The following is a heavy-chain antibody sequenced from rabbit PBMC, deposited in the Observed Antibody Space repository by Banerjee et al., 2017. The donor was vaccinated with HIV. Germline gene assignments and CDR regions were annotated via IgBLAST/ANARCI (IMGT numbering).Heavy chain of an antibody. D-gene: IGHD6-1*01. CDR2: IDTGSSGRT. Sequence: QSLEESGGDLVQPGASLTLTCTASGFSFSYKYVMCWVRQAPGKGLEWIACIDTGSSGRTYYASWAKGRFTISKTSSTTVTLQMTSLTVADTATYFCARFGTDYVAYDLWGPGTLVTVS. V-gene: IGHV1S40*01. CDR3: ARFGTDYVAYDL. J-gene: IGHJ4*01. CDR1: GFSFSYKYV.